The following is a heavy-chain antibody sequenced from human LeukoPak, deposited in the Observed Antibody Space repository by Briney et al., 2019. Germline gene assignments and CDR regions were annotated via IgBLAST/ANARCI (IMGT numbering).Heavy chain of an antibody. V-gene: IGHV3-74*03. CDR1: GFTFSTYY. CDR2: ISPDGSAT. Sequence: PGESLRLSCAASGFTFSTYYILWVRQAPGKGLVWVSRISPDGSATKYADSVKGRFTVSRDNVKNTLYLQMNSLRADDTAVYYRARAGYSYGLDSWGQGTLVTVSS. CDR3: ARAGYSYGLDS. D-gene: IGHD5-18*01. J-gene: IGHJ4*02.